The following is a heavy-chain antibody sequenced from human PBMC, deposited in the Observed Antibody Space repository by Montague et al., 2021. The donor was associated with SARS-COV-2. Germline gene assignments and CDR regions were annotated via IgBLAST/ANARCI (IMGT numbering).Heavy chain of an antibody. J-gene: IGHJ6*02. Sequence: TLSLTCIVSGGSISSGGFLWTWVRHLPGKGLEWIGYIFYNGGTDYNPSLKGRVNIAVDTSKNQFSLKLSSVTAADTAVYYCSRGSYRYSQNHYYAMDVWGQGTTVIVSS. CDR2: IFYNGGT. CDR3: SRGSYRYSQNHYYAMDV. D-gene: IGHD4-11*01. V-gene: IGHV4-31*03. CDR1: GGSISSGGFL.